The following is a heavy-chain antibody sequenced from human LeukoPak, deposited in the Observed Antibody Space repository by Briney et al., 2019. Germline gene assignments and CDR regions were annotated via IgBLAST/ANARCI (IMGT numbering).Heavy chain of an antibody. V-gene: IGHV3-23*01. Sequence: GGSLRLSCAASGFSFSNYGMNWVRQAPGKGLEWVSGITGGGDSTYYADSVKGRFTISRDDPHNTLYLQMNSLRAEDTAVYFCARGGVDYYGSGTYYLMYYFDYWGQGALVTVSS. D-gene: IGHD3-10*01. CDR2: ITGGGDST. CDR1: GFSFSNYG. CDR3: ARGGVDYYGSGTYYLMYYFDY. J-gene: IGHJ4*02.